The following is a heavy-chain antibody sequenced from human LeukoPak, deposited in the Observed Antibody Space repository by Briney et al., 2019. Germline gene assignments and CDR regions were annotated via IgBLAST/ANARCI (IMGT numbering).Heavy chain of an antibody. CDR3: ARVNTGYSSGWYHLPRYFQH. CDR2: INHSGST. CDR1: GGSFSGYY. V-gene: IGHV4-34*01. D-gene: IGHD6-19*01. Sequence: SETLSLTCAVYGGSFSGYYWSWIRQPPGKGLEWIGEINHSGSTNYNPSLKSRVTISVDTSKNQFSLKLSSVTAADTAVYYCARVNTGYSSGWYHLPRYFQHWGQGTLVTVSS. J-gene: IGHJ1*01.